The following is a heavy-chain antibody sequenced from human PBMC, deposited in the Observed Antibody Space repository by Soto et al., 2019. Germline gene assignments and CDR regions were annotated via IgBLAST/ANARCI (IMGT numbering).Heavy chain of an antibody. CDR2: IDPSNSYI. Sequence: GESLKISCQGSGYSFTTHWITWVRQTPGKGLEWMGRIDPSNSYINYSPSFQGHVTISVDRSISTAYLQWSRLEASDNAMYYCARRLSGPKEEYNAYYFCGLDVWGQGTKVTVPS. CDR3: ARRLSGPKEEYNAYYFCGLDV. J-gene: IGHJ6*02. D-gene: IGHD1-1*01. CDR1: GYSFTTHW. V-gene: IGHV5-10-1*01.